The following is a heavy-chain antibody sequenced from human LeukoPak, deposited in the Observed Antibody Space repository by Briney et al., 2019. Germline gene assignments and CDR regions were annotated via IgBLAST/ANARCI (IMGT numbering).Heavy chain of an antibody. V-gene: IGHV4-34*01. CDR2: INHSGST. D-gene: IGHD3-10*01. CDR1: GGSVSGYY. Sequence: SETLSLTCAVYGGSVSGYYWSWIRQPPGKGLEWVGEINHSGSTNYNPSLKTRVTISVDTSTNQFSLKLSSVTAADTAVYYCARVIVWFGESVFDYWGQGTLVTVSS. J-gene: IGHJ4*02. CDR3: ARVIVWFGESVFDY.